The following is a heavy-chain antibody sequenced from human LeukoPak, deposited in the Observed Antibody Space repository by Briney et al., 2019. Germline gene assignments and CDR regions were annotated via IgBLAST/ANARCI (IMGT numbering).Heavy chain of an antibody. CDR3: AKVRVVFNWNYAYYFDS. CDR2: ISAYNGNT. Sequence: ASVKVSCKASGYTFTSYGISWVRQAPGQGLEWMGWISAYNGNTNYAQKLQGRVTMTTDTSTSTAYMELRSLRSDDTAVYYCAKVRVVFNWNYAYYFDSWGQGTLVTVSS. CDR1: GYTFTSYG. V-gene: IGHV1-18*01. J-gene: IGHJ4*02. D-gene: IGHD1-7*01.